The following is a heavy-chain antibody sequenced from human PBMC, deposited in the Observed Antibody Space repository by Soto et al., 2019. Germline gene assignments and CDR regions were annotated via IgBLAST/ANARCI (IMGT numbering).Heavy chain of an antibody. CDR2: IYYSGSA. D-gene: IGHD6-19*01. CDR3: ARDISVPGTYIFYGMDV. J-gene: IGHJ6*02. CDR1: GGSISSYY. Sequence: QMQLQESGPGLVKPSETLSLTCTVSGGSISSYYWSWIRQPPGKGLEWIGYIYYSGSAKYNPSLKSRVPISLDTSKNQFSLKLSSVTAADTAVYYCARDISVPGTYIFYGMDVWGQGTTVTVSS. V-gene: IGHV4-59*01.